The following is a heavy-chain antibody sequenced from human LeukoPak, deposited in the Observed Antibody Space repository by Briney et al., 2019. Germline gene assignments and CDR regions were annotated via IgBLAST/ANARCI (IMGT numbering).Heavy chain of an antibody. V-gene: IGHV1-8*01. CDR3: ARAEDYDILTGYYLPSFNY. J-gene: IGHJ4*02. CDR2: MNPNSGNT. CDR1: GYTFTSYD. Sequence: GASVKVSCKASGYTFTSYDINWVRQATGQGLEWMGWMNPNSGNTGYAQKFQGRVTMTRNTSISTAYMELSSLRSEDTAVYYCARAEDYDILTGYYLPSFNYWGQGTLVTVSS. D-gene: IGHD3-9*01.